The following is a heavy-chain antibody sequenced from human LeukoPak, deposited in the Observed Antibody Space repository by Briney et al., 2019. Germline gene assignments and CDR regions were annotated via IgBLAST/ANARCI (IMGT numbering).Heavy chain of an antibody. D-gene: IGHD2-15*01. CDR2: ISGSGGST. J-gene: IGHJ4*02. CDR3: AKDIVVVVAATVGKN. Sequence: GGSLRLSCAASGFTFSSYAMSWVLQAPGKGLEWVSAISGSGGSTYYADSVKGRFTISRDNSKNTLYLQMNSLRAEDTAVYYCAKDIVVVVAATVGKNWRQGTLVTVSS. CDR1: GFTFSSYA. V-gene: IGHV3-23*01.